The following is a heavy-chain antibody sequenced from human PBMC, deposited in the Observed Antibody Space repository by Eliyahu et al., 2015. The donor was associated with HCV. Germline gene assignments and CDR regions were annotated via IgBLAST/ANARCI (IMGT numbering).Heavy chain of an antibody. D-gene: IGHD4-11*01. J-gene: IGHJ6*02. CDR2: IEFDGSNK. Sequence: QVQLVESGGGVVQPGGSLRLSCAASGFTFXNYGMHWVRQAPGKGLEWVAFIEFDGSNKYSPDSVKGRFTISRDNSKNTLYLQMNILRGEDTAVYYCAKSTVTTLSLFFRDHGMDVWGQGTTVTVSS. CDR3: AKSTVTTLSLFFRDHGMDV. CDR1: GFTFXNYG. V-gene: IGHV3-30*02.